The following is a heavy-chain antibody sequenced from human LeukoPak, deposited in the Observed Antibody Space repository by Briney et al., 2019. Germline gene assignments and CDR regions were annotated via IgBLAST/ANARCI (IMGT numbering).Heavy chain of an antibody. CDR1: GGSISSYY. Sequence: SETLSLTCTVSGGSISSYYWSWIRQPAGKGLEWIGRIYTSGSTNYNPSLKSRVTMSVDTSKIQFSLKLSSVTAADTAVYYCARDVTGTTYYYYYMDVWGKGTTVTVSS. CDR2: IYTSGST. D-gene: IGHD1/OR15-1a*01. V-gene: IGHV4-4*07. CDR3: ARDVTGTTYYYYYMDV. J-gene: IGHJ6*03.